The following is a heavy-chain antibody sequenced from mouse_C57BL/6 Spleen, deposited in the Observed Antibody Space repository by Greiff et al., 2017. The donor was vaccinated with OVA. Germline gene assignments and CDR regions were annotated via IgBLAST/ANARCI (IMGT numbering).Heavy chain of an antibody. D-gene: IGHD1-1*01. Sequence: EVQLQHSGPELVKPGASVKISCKASGYSFTDYNMNWVKQSNGKSLEWIGVINPNYGTTSYNQKFKGKATLTVDQSSSTAYMQLNSLTSEDSAVYYCARSLITTVVADWYFDVWGTGTTVTVSS. CDR1: GYSFTDYN. J-gene: IGHJ1*03. CDR2: INPNYGTT. V-gene: IGHV1-39*01. CDR3: ARSLITTVVADWYFDV.